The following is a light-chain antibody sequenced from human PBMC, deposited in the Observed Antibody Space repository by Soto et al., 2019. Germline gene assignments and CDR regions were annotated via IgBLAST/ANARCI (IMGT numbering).Light chain of an antibody. CDR3: QEYKSWPGYT. Sequence: EIVMTQSPATLSLSPGEGATLSCRASQSVGSTLAWYQQKPGRAPMLLIYGASTRLTGIPARFSGSGSGTEFTLTISSLQSADFAGYYCQEYKSWPGYTFGQGTILEIK. CDR1: QSVGST. V-gene: IGKV3-15*01. CDR2: GAS. J-gene: IGKJ2*01.